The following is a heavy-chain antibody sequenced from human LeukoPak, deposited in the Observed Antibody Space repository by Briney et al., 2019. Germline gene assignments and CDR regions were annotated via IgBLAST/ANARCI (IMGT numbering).Heavy chain of an antibody. V-gene: IGHV3-21*04. CDR1: GFSFSDYN. CDR2: ITTSSTYI. D-gene: IGHD3-10*01. CDR3: ARPDYYGSGRFDP. Sequence: GGSLRLSCAASGFSFSDYNMNWVRQAPGKALEWVSSITTSSTYIYYGDSVKGRFTISRDNSKNTLYLQMNSLRAEDTAVYYCARPDYYGSGRFDPWGQGTLVTVSS. J-gene: IGHJ5*02.